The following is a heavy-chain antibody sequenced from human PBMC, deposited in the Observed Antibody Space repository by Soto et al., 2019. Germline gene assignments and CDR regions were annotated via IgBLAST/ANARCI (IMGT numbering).Heavy chain of an antibody. J-gene: IGHJ4*02. D-gene: IGHD5-12*01. CDR2: ISGSGGST. Sequence: PGGSLRLSCAASGFTFSSYAMSWVRQAPGKGLEWVSAISGSGGSTYYADSVKGRFTISRDNSKNTLYLQMNSLRAEDTAVYYCALSRRWLQFLDYWGQGTLVTVSS. CDR1: GFTFSSYA. V-gene: IGHV3-23*01. CDR3: ALSRRWLQFLDY.